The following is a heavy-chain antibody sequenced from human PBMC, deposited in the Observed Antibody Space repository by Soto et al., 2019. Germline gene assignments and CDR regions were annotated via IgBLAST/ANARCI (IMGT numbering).Heavy chain of an antibody. V-gene: IGHV3-30-3*01. CDR2: ISYDGNNK. D-gene: IGHD5-12*01. Sequence: QVQLVESGGGVVQPGRSLRLSCAASGFTFSSYAMHWVRQAPGKGLEWVAVISYDGNNKYYTDSVKGRFTLSRDNSKNTLYLQMNSLRPEDTAVCFCARMRGLVAFDYWGQGTLVTVSS. J-gene: IGHJ4*02. CDR1: GFTFSSYA. CDR3: ARMRGLVAFDY.